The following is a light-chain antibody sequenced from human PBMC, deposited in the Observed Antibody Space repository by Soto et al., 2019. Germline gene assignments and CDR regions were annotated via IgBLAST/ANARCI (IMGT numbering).Light chain of an antibody. Sequence: QSVLTQPASVSGSPGQSVTISCTGTSSDIGYYKYVCWYQQHPGKAPKLIIYDVGDRPSGISDRFSGSKSGNTASLTISGLQAEDEADYYCSSYTTSSFVIFGGGTKLTVL. J-gene: IGLJ2*01. CDR2: DVG. CDR3: SSYTTSSFVI. CDR1: SSDIGYYKY. V-gene: IGLV2-14*01.